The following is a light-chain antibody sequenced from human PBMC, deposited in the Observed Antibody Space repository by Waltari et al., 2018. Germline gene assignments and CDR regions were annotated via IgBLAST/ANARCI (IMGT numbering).Light chain of an antibody. CDR1: QSVSRS. CDR2: DAS. V-gene: IGKV3-11*01. CDR3: QQHDNLPRT. J-gene: IGKJ3*01. Sequence: EVVLTQSPATLSLFPGERAILSCRASQSVSRSLAWYQQKPGLAPRLLIYDASNRATGIPARFSGSGSGTDFTLTISSLQPEDIATYYCQQHDNLPRTFGPGTKVDIK.